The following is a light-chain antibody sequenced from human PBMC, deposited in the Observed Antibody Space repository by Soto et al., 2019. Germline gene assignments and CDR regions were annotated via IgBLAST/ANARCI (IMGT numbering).Light chain of an antibody. CDR2: TAS. CDR1: QSIINTY. Sequence: EIMLTQTPGTLSLSPVERSTLSCRASQSIINTYLVWYQQKPGQAPRLLIYTASRRATGIPDRLSGSGSGTDFTLTISRLEPEDFAVYYCQQYSRAPITFGQGTRLEIK. V-gene: IGKV3-20*01. J-gene: IGKJ5*01. CDR3: QQYSRAPIT.